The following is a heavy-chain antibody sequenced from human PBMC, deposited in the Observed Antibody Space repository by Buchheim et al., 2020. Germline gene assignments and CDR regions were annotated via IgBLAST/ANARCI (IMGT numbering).Heavy chain of an antibody. Sequence: QVQLVESGGGVVQPGRSLRLSCAASGFTFSSYGMHWVRQAPGKGLVWVAVISYDGSNKYYADSVKGRFTISRDNSKNTVYLQMNSLRAEDTAVYYCAKDARVDSWYGIYYYYYGMDVWGQGTT. CDR2: ISYDGSNK. V-gene: IGHV3-30*18. CDR3: AKDARVDSWYGIYYYYYGMDV. J-gene: IGHJ6*02. D-gene: IGHD6-13*01. CDR1: GFTFSSYG.